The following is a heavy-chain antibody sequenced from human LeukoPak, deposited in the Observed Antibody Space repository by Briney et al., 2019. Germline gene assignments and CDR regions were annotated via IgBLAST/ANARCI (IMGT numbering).Heavy chain of an antibody. CDR1: GYTFTNSY. CDR2: INPDGGNT. Sequence: VASVKVSCKASGYTFTNSYIHWVRQAPGQVLEWMGLINPDGGNTNYAQNFQGRVTLTRDTSTSTVYMELSSLRSEDTAIYYCARTRDGYNDAYDIWGQGTVVTVPS. D-gene: IGHD5-24*01. J-gene: IGHJ3*02. V-gene: IGHV1-46*01. CDR3: ARTRDGYNDAYDI.